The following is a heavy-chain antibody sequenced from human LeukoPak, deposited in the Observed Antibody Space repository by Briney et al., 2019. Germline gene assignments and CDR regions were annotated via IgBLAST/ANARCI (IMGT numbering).Heavy chain of an antibody. Sequence: PGGSLRLSCAASGFPFSSYSMNWVRQAPGKGLEWVSSISSRSSYIYYAPSVKRRFTISRDNAENSLYLQMNSLRAGDTAVYYCARDGGPYFGVGATLRTFDYWGQGTLVTVSS. D-gene: IGHD1-26*01. CDR1: GFPFSSYS. J-gene: IGHJ4*02. CDR3: ARDGGPYFGVGATLRTFDY. CDR2: ISSRSSYI. V-gene: IGHV3-21*01.